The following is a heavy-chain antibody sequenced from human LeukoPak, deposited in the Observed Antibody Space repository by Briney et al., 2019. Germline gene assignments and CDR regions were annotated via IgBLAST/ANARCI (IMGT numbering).Heavy chain of an antibody. J-gene: IGHJ4*02. CDR2: ISGSGDRT. CDR3: VSQSYSGSDNYYFHY. Sequence: GGSLRLSCVTSGFMFSTYAMSWVRQAPGKGLEWVSIISGSGDRTYYADSVKGRFTVSGDNSKNTLYLQMKSQRTVDKAVYYCVSQSYSGSDNYYFHYWGQGTLVAVSS. V-gene: IGHV3-23*01. D-gene: IGHD1-26*01. CDR1: GFMFSTYA.